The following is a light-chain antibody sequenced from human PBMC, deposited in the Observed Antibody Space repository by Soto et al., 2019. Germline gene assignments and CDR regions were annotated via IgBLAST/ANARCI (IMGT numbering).Light chain of an antibody. CDR3: QQRSSWYS. V-gene: IGKV3-15*01. CDR1: QSVNSN. J-gene: IGKJ2*03. CDR2: GIS. Sequence: EMVMTQSPAILSVSPGESATLSCRASQSVNSNYLAWYQQHPGQPPRLLIYGISTRATGIPARFSGSGSGTEFSLTISSLQSEDFAVYYCQQRSSWYSFGQGTKLEIK.